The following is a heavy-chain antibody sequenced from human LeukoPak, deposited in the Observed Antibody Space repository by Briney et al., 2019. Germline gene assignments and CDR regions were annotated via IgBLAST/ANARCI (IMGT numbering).Heavy chain of an antibody. CDR3: ARRGAQAGRYYFDY. Sequence: SETLSLTCTVSGFPISSSSYYWDWIRQPPGRGLEWIGSVYHSGTSYSNESLKSRVTISVDTSKSQLSLRLSTVTAADTAVYYCARRGAQAGRYYFDYWGQGALVTVSP. J-gene: IGHJ4*02. CDR2: VYHSGTS. D-gene: IGHD6-19*01. V-gene: IGHV4-39*01. CDR1: GFPISSSSYY.